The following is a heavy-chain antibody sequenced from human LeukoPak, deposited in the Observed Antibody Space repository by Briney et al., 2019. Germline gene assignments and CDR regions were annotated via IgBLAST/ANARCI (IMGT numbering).Heavy chain of an antibody. CDR1: GYTFTSYY. Sequence: ASVKVSCKASGYTFTSYYMHWVRQAPGQGLEWMGIINPSGGSTSYAQKFQGRVTMTRDMSTSTVYMELSSLRSEDTAVYYCARVSRYYDSSGPTPFDYWGQGTLVTVSS. J-gene: IGHJ4*02. CDR3: ARVSRYYDSSGPTPFDY. CDR2: INPSGGST. V-gene: IGHV1-46*01. D-gene: IGHD3-22*01.